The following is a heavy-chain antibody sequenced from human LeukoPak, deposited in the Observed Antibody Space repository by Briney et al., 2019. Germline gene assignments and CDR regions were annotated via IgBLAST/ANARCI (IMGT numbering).Heavy chain of an antibody. CDR2: INIDGNST. CDR1: GLIFSTYW. V-gene: IGHV3-74*01. D-gene: IGHD1-26*01. J-gene: IGHJ3*02. CDR3: AFVVGSTEGAFDI. Sequence: GGSLRLSCAASGLIFSTYWMHWVRQAPGQGLVWVSRINIDGNSTTYADSVRGRFTISRDNANNTLYLQMNSLRAEDTAVYYCAFVVGSTEGAFDIWGQGTMVTVSS.